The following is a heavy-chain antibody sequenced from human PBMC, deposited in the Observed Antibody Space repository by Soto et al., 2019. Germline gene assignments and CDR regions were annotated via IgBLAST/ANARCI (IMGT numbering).Heavy chain of an antibody. CDR2: VNPSGGHT. Sequence: QVQLVQSGAEVKKPGASVKVSCKASGDTFTDYYIHWVRQAPGQGLEWMGTVNPSGGHTTYAQHFRGRTTMTGDTATSTLYCERTCLTSEDTAVYYCAMGGHVVVVTAALDYWGQGTLVTVSS. D-gene: IGHD2-21*02. CDR1: GDTFTDYY. V-gene: IGHV1-46*01. CDR3: AMGGHVVVVTAALDY. J-gene: IGHJ4*02.